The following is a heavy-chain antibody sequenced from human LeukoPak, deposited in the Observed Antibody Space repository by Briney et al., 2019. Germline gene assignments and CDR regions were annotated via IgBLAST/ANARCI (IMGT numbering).Heavy chain of an antibody. CDR2: VSDTGRA. CDR1: IGSLNSYY. V-gene: IGHV4-4*07. CDR3: ASGKEMTRTSGYYSFDF. D-gene: IGHD3-9*01. Sequence: SETLSLTCTVSIGSLNSYYWTWVRQPAGKGLEWIGRVSDTGRAYYNPSLESRVTISLDTSKNQFSLKVTSVTAADTAVYYCASGKEMTRTSGYYSFDFWGQGTLVSVSS. J-gene: IGHJ4*02.